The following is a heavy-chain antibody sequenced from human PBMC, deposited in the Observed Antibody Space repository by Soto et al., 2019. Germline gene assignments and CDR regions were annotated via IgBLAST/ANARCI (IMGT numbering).Heavy chain of an antibody. Sequence: SGGSLILSCAASGFSFKDYYMTWMRQTPEKGLEWISTITSSGGNAYYAASVKGRVTISRDNAHNSLYLQMSGMRAEDTALYYCASYMYTNYVNYFDCWGQGTLVTVSS. CDR1: GFSFKDYY. J-gene: IGHJ5*01. D-gene: IGHD3-16*01. V-gene: IGHV3-11*01. CDR2: ITSSGGNA. CDR3: ASYMYTNYVNYFDC.